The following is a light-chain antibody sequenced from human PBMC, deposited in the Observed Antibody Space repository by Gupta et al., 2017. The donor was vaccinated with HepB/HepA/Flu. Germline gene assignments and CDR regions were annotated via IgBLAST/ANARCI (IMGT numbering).Light chain of an antibody. CDR1: SGHSTYA. J-gene: IGLJ3*02. Sequence: QLVLTQSPSASASLGASVKLTCTLSSGHSTYAIAWHQQQPEKGPRYLMKLNADGSHNKGDGIPDRFSGYSSGAERYLTISSLQFEDEADYYCQTWGTGIHWVFGGGTKVTVL. CDR2: LNADGSH. V-gene: IGLV4-69*01. CDR3: QTWGTGIHWV.